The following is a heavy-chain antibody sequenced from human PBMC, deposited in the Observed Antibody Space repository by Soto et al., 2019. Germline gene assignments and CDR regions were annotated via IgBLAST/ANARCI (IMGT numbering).Heavy chain of an antibody. CDR1: GYTFTHCY. D-gene: IGHD3-9*01. CDR3: ARDEGGYDILTGYYKAHHFDY. J-gene: IGHJ4*02. CDR2: ISPHSVNT. Sequence: ASVKVSCKASGYTFTHCYITWVRQAPAQGLEWVGAISPHSVNTNYAQKFRGTVTLTTETITNTAYMELRSLTSDDTAVDYCARDEGGYDILTGYYKAHHFDYWGQGVPVTVSS. V-gene: IGHV1-18*01.